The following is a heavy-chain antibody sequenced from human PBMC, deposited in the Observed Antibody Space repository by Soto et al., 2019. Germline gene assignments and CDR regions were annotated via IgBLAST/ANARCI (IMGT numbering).Heavy chain of an antibody. CDR1: GGTFN. Sequence: QVQLVQSGAEVKKPGSSVKVSCKVSGGTFNIRWVRQAPGQGLEWMGGIIPVIDTANYARKFQGRVVISADRATNIVYMEMMSLTLVDTALYYCARGYGADAFVISGQGTMVTVSS. CDR2: IIPVIDTA. D-gene: IGHD1-20*01. CDR3: ARGYGADAFVI. V-gene: IGHV1-69*06. J-gene: IGHJ3*02.